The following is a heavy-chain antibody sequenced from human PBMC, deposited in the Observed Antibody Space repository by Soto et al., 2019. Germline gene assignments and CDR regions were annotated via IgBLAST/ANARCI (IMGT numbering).Heavy chain of an antibody. CDR2: ISSSSSTI. J-gene: IGHJ4*02. D-gene: IGHD3-22*01. CDR1: GFTFSSYS. V-gene: IGHV3-48*02. CDR3: ARDSVAYYYDSSGYPDY. Sequence: EVQLVESGGGLVQPGGSLRLSCAASGFTFSSYSMNWVRQAPGKGLEWVSYISSSSSTIYYADSVKGRFTISRDNAKNSLYLQMNSLRDEDTAVYYCARDSVAYYYDSSGYPDYWGQGTLVTVSS.